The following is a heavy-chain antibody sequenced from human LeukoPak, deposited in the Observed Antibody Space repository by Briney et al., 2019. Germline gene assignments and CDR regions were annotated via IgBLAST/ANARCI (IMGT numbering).Heavy chain of an antibody. J-gene: IGHJ4*02. CDR1: AFTFSSYE. D-gene: IGHD3-16*01. V-gene: IGHV3-48*03. Sequence: GGSLTLSCAASAFTFSSYEMNWVRQAPGKGLEWVSYISSRGTTIYYADSVQGRFTISRDNAKNSLYLQRNGLRSVDTGVYCCARGGQIWHYWGGGTLVSVSS. CDR2: ISSRGTTI. CDR3: ARGGQIWHY.